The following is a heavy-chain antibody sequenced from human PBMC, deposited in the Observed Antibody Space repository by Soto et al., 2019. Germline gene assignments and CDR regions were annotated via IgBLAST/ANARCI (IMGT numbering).Heavy chain of an antibody. CDR1: GFSLNTTGVA. D-gene: IGHD5-12*01. CDR3: AHSLIVATITVPYYYGMDV. CDR2: IFWDDDK. Sequence: ESGPTLVNPTQTLTLTCTFSGFSLNTTGVAVGWIRQPPGKALEWLALIFWDDDKRYSPSLKSRLTVTKDTSKSQVVLTMTNMDPVDTATYYCAHSLIVATITVPYYYGMDVWGQGTTVTVSS. V-gene: IGHV2-5*02. J-gene: IGHJ6*02.